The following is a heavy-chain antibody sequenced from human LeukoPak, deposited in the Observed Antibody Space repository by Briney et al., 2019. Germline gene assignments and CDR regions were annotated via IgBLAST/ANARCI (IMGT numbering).Heavy chain of an antibody. V-gene: IGHV4-31*03. CDR1: GGSISSGGYY. CDR3: ARGGAARVAFDI. D-gene: IGHD5-18*01. Sequence: SETLSLTCTVSGGSISSGGYYWSWIRQHPGKGLEWNGYIYYSGSTYYNPSLKSRVTISVDTSKNQFSLKLSSVTAADTAVYYCARGGAARVAFDIWGQGTMVTVSP. CDR2: IYYSGST. J-gene: IGHJ3*02.